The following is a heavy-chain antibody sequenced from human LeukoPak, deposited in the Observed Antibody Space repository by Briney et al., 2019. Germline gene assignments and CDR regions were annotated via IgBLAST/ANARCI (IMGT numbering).Heavy chain of an antibody. J-gene: IGHJ6*03. CDR1: GGTFGSYA. CDR3: ARCIAAAGSHYYYMDV. CDR2: IIPIFGTA. D-gene: IGHD6-13*01. V-gene: IGHV1-69*13. Sequence: ASVKVSCKASGGTFGSYAISWVRQAPGQGLEWMGGIIPIFGTANYAQKFQGRVTITADESTSTAYMELSSLRSEDTAVYYCARCIAAAGSHYYYMDVWGKGTTVTVSS.